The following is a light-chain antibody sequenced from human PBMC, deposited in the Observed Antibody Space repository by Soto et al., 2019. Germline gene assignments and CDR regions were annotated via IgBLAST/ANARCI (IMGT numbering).Light chain of an antibody. CDR3: SSYTRSSTGV. J-gene: IGLJ2*01. Sequence: QSALTQPASVSGSPGQSITISCTGTSSDVGGYNYVSWYQQRPGKAPKLMIYDVSNRPSGISNRFSGSKSGNTASLTISGLQAEDEADYYCSSYTRSSTGVFGGVTKLTVL. CDR2: DVS. CDR1: SSDVGGYNY. V-gene: IGLV2-14*01.